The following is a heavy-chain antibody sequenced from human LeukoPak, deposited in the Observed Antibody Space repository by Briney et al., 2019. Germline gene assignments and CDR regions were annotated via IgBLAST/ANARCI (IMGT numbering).Heavy chain of an antibody. Sequence: GGSLRLSCAASGFTFSSYWMSWVRQAPGKGLEWVANIKQDGSEKYYVDSVKGRFTISRDNAKNSLYLQMNSLRAEDTAVYYCARDYYGSGSYEGYWGQGTQVTVSS. CDR1: GFTFSSYW. CDR2: IKQDGSEK. CDR3: ARDYYGSGSYEGY. D-gene: IGHD3-10*01. V-gene: IGHV3-7*01. J-gene: IGHJ4*02.